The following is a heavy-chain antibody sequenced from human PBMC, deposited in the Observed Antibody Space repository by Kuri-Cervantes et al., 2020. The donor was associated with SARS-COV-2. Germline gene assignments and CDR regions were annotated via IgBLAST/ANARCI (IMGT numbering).Heavy chain of an antibody. CDR2: IYSGGST. D-gene: IGHD4-11*01. J-gene: IGHJ6*03. Sequence: GGSLRLSCAASGFTVSSNYMSWVRQAPGKGLEWVSVIYSGGSTYYADSVKGRFTISRDNSKNTLYLQMNSLRAEDTAVHYCARVRATVPNYYYYYYYMDVWGKGTTVTVSS. V-gene: IGHV3-53*01. CDR3: ARVRATVPNYYYYYYYMDV. CDR1: GFTVSSNY.